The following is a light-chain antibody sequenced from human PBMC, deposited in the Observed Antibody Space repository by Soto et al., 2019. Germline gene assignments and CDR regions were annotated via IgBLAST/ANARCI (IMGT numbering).Light chain of an antibody. CDR2: DAS. Sequence: DIQMTQSPSTLSTSAGDSVTITCRASQSISSWLAWYQQKPGKAPKLLIYDASSLQSGVPSRFSGSGSGTEFTLTISSLQPDDSATYYCQQYNSYRTFGQGTKVDIK. V-gene: IGKV1-5*01. J-gene: IGKJ1*01. CDR1: QSISSW. CDR3: QQYNSYRT.